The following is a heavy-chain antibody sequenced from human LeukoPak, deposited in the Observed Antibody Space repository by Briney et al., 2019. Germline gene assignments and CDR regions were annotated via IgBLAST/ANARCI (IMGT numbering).Heavy chain of an antibody. CDR3: ARSYCSRTSPCYWFDP. Sequence: ASVKVSCKASGFTFTGYYMHWMRQAPGQGLEWMGWINANSGGTNYAQKFQGRVIMTRDTSISTAYMEMSGLRSDDTAVYYCARSYCSRTSPCYWFDPWGQGTLVTVSS. D-gene: IGHD2-2*01. J-gene: IGHJ5*02. CDR1: GFTFTGYY. CDR2: INANSGGT. V-gene: IGHV1-2*02.